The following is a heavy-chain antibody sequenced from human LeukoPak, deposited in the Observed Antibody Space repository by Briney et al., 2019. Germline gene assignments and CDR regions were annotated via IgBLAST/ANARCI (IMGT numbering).Heavy chain of an antibody. J-gene: IGHJ4*01. CDR1: GFTFSSYW. D-gene: IGHD6-13*01. CDR2: IKQDGSEK. Sequence: GGSLRLSCAASGFTFSSYWMSWVRQAPGKGLEWVANIKQDGSEKYYVDSVKGRFTISRDNAKNSLYLQMNSLRAEDTAVYYCARDRYISRSWGYDFDYWGQEPWSPSPQ. CDR3: ARDRYISRSWGYDFDY. V-gene: IGHV3-7*01.